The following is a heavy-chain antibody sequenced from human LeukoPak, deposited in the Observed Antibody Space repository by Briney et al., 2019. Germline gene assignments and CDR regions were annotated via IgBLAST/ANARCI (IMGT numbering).Heavy chain of an antibody. CDR1: GGSISSSTYY. J-gene: IGHJ4*02. Sequence: SETLSLTCTVSGGSISSSTYYWGWIRQPPGKGLEWIGSIYYSGSADHNPSLESRVTISVDTSQNQFSLKLGSVTAADTAVYYCARGGMYYYDSFDYWGQGTLVTVSS. D-gene: IGHD3-22*01. CDR3: ARGGMYYYDSFDY. CDR2: IYYSGSA. V-gene: IGHV4-39*07.